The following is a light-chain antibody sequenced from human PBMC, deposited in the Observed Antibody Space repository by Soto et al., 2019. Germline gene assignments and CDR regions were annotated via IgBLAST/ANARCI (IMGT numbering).Light chain of an antibody. CDR1: RSVASN. V-gene: IGKV3-15*01. J-gene: IGKJ2*01. Sequence: EVVMTQSPATLSVSPGERATLSCRASRSVASNLAWYQHKPGQGPRLLLYGASTRASGIPARFSGSGSGTEFTLNICSLQPEDFAVYYCQQYQQWPFYTFGQGTKLEIK. CDR2: GAS. CDR3: QQYQQWPFYT.